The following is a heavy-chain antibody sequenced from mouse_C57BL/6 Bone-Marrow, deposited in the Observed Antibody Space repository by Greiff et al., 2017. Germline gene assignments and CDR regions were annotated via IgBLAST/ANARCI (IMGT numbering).Heavy chain of an antibody. D-gene: IGHD1-1*01. V-gene: IGHV1-9*01. CDR2: ILPGSGST. CDR1: GYTFTGYW. Sequence: VKLVESGAELMKPGASVKLSCKATGYTFTGYWIEWVKQRPGHGLEWIGEILPGSGSTNYNEKFKGKDTFTADTSSNTAYMQLSSLTTEDSAIYYCARTNPLIYYYGSSYGAMDYWGQGTSVTVSS. J-gene: IGHJ4*01. CDR3: ARTNPLIYYYGSSYGAMDY.